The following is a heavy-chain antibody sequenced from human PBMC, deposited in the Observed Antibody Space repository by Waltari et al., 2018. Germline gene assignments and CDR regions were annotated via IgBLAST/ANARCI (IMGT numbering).Heavy chain of an antibody. D-gene: IGHD3-3*01. CDR1: GFTFGNSW. CDR2: INHDGRST. V-gene: IGHV3-74*01. J-gene: IGHJ4*02. CDR3: VRDYYDFWSGYFLY. Sequence: EVVLVESGGGLVQPGGSLRLSCAAPGFTFGNSWMHWVRQAPGKGLVWVSRINHDGRSTDYADSVKGQFTISRDNAKNTLYLQMNSLRAEDTAVYYCVRDYYDFWSGYFLYWGLGTLVTVSS.